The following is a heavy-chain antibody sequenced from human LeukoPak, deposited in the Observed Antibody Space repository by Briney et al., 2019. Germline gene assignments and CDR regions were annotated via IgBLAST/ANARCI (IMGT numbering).Heavy chain of an antibody. J-gene: IGHJ2*01. CDR1: GDSIRGYY. CDR3: ARGVTSVQSFWYFDL. Sequence: SETLSLTCSVSGDSIRGYYWNWIRQPAGKGLEWIGRIYTSGSTDYKLSLKSRVTMSVDASKKWFSLKMTSVTAADTAVYYCARGVTSVQSFWYFDLWGRGTLVTVSS. D-gene: IGHD4-11*01. CDR2: IYTSGST. V-gene: IGHV4-4*07.